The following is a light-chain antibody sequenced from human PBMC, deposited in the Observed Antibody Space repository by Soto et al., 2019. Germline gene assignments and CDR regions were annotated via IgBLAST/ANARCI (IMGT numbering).Light chain of an antibody. CDR2: GNT. Sequence: QSVLTQTPSVSGAPGQTITISCTGTDSNIGAGYDVHWYQHLPGRAPKLLIFGNTHRPSGVPDRFSGSKSGTSASLAITGLQPEDEADYYCQSFDNSLSGVHVFGSGTKLTVL. J-gene: IGLJ1*01. CDR1: DSNIGAGYD. V-gene: IGLV1-40*01. CDR3: QSFDNSLSGVHV.